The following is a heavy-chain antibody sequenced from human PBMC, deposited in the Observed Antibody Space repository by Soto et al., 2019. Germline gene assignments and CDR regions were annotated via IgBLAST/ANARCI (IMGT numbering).Heavy chain of an antibody. CDR2: IIPILGIA. CDR3: ASSYYYGSGSSKDIDY. V-gene: IGHV1-69*02. J-gene: IGHJ4*02. CDR1: GGTFSSYT. D-gene: IGHD3-10*01. Sequence: QVQLVQSGAEVKKPGSSVKVSCKASGGTFSSYTISWVRQAPGQGLEWMGRIIPILGIANYAQKFQGRVTITXXKXTXXAYMELSSLRSEDTAVYYCASSYYYGSGSSKDIDYWGQGTLVTVSS.